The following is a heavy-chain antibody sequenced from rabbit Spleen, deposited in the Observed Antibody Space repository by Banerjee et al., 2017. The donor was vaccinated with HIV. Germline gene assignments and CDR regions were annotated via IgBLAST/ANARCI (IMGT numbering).Heavy chain of an antibody. V-gene: IGHV1S43*01. J-gene: IGHJ4*01. Sequence: QSLEESGGDLVKPGASLTLTCTASGLDFSSDYWICWVRQAPGKGLEWIGYIDPIFGRTYYATWVNGRFTISSHNAQNTLYLQLSSLTVADTATYFCVRDLGYDDYSEKGYFNLWGPGTLVTVS. D-gene: IGHD2-1*01. CDR1: GLDFSSDYW. CDR3: VRDLGYDDYSEKGYFNL. CDR2: IDPIFGRT.